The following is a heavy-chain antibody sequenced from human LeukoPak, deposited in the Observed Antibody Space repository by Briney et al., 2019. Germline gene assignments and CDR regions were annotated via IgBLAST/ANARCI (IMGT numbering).Heavy chain of an antibody. Sequence: ASVKVSCKASGYTFTSYDISWVRQAPGQGLEWMGWISANKGNTNYAQKLQGRVTMTTDTSTSTAYMELRSLRSDDTAVYYCARGGELLPLDAFDIWGQGTMVTVSS. CDR2: ISANKGNT. CDR3: ARGGELLPLDAFDI. V-gene: IGHV1-18*01. CDR1: GYTFTSYD. J-gene: IGHJ3*02. D-gene: IGHD1-26*01.